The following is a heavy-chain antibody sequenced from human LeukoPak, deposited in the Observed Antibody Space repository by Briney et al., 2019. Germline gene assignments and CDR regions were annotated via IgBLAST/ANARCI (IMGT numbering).Heavy chain of an antibody. Sequence: PSETLSLTCSVSGGSINSYYWQWIRQPPGKGLEWIGYISYHENTNYSPSLKSRVTMSVDTSKNQFSLNLMSVTAADTAVYYCARAGSSGWYGEYWGQGTLVTVSP. CDR3: ARAGSSGWYGEY. CDR1: GGSINSYY. D-gene: IGHD6-19*01. CDR2: ISYHENT. V-gene: IGHV4-59*12. J-gene: IGHJ4*02.